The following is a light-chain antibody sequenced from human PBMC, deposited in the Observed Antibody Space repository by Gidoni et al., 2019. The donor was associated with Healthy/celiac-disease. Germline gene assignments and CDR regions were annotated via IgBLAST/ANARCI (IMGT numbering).Light chain of an antibody. CDR1: QSVSSN. Sequence: EIVMTQSPATLSVSPGARATLSCRASQSVSSNLAWYQQKPGQAPRLLIYGASTRATGIPARCSGSGSGTEFTLTISSLQSEDFAVYYRQQYNNWPPNTFXQXTKLXIK. V-gene: IGKV3-15*01. CDR2: GAS. CDR3: QQYNNWPPNT. J-gene: IGKJ2*01.